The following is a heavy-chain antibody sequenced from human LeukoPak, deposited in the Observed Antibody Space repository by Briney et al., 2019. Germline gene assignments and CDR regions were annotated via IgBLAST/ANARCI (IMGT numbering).Heavy chain of an antibody. CDR3: ARETSSWDAFDI. CDR2: ISGSGGST. D-gene: IGHD6-13*01. J-gene: IGHJ3*02. V-gene: IGHV3-23*01. CDR1: GFTFSSYA. Sequence: PGGSLRLSCAASGFTFSSYAMSWVRQAPGKGLEWVSAISGSGGSTYYADSVNGRFTISRDNAKNSLYLQMNSLRAEDTAVYYCARETSSWDAFDIWGQGTMVTVSS.